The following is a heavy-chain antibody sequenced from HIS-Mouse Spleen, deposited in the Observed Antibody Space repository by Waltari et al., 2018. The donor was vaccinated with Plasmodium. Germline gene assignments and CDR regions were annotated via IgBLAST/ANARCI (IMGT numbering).Heavy chain of an antibody. J-gene: IGHJ4*02. CDR3: ARGYDFWSGYSPYFDY. CDR1: GGSISSYY. CDR2: IYYSGST. D-gene: IGHD3-3*01. V-gene: IGHV4-59*01. Sequence: QVQLQESGPGLVKPSGTLSLTCPVSGGSISSYYWSWIRQPPGKGLEWIGYIYYSGSTNYNPSLKSRVTISVDTSKNQFSLKLSSVTAADTAVYYCARGYDFWSGYSPYFDYWGQGTLVTVSS.